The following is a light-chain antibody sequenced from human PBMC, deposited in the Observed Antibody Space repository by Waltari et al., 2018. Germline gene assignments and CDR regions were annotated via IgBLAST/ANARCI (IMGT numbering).Light chain of an antibody. V-gene: IGKV3-20*01. CDR1: QSISKY. CDR2: DAS. Sequence: EIMLPQSPGTLSSSPGERATLYCRASQSISKYLAWYQQKPGQAPRLLIYDASIRATGIPDRFSGSGYGTDFSLTISRLEPEDYAVYYCQKYGSLPATFGRGTKVEIK. J-gene: IGKJ1*01. CDR3: QKYGSLPAT.